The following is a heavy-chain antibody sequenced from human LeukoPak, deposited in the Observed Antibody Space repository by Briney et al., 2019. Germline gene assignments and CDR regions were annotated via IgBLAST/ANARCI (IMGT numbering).Heavy chain of an antibody. CDR1: GDSINRSSNY. Sequence: SETLSLTCTVSGDSINRSSNYWGWIRQPPGKGLEWFGSIYYSSNTYYNPSLKSRVTMSVDTSKNQFALRLRSVTAADTAVYYCARVPLYKMDRSNYYYGLTYFDYWGQGTLVTVSS. CDR2: IYYSSNT. J-gene: IGHJ4*02. CDR3: ARVPLYKMDRSNYYYGLTYFDY. V-gene: IGHV4-39*01. D-gene: IGHD3-22*01.